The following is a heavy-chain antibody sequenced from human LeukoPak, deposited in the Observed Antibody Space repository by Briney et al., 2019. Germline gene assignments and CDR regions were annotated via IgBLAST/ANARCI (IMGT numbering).Heavy chain of an antibody. J-gene: IGHJ4*02. CDR3: ATNYYDSSSLDY. Sequence: KPSETLSLTCAVYGGSFCGYYWSWIRQPPGKGLEWIGSIYHSGSTYYNPSLKSRVTISVDTSKNQFSLKLSSVTAADTAVYYCATNYYDSSSLDYWGQGTLVTVSS. CDR1: GGSFCGYY. CDR2: IYHSGST. V-gene: IGHV4-34*01. D-gene: IGHD3-22*01.